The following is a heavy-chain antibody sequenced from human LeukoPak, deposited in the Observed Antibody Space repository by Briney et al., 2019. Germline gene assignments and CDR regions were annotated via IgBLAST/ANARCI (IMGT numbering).Heavy chain of an antibody. D-gene: IGHD6-6*01. CDR3: ARGPPRIAALNYYYYYYMDV. J-gene: IGHJ6*03. V-gene: IGHV1-8*03. CDR1: GYTFTSYD. CDR2: MNPNSGNT. Sequence: ASVKVSXKASGYTFTSYDINWVRQATGQGLEWMGWMNPNSGNTGYAQKFQGRVTITRNTSVSTAYMELSSLRSEDTAVYYCARGPPRIAALNYYYYYYMDVWGKGTTVTVSS.